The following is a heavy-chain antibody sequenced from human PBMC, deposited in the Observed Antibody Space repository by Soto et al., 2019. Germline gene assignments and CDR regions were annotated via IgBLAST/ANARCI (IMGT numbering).Heavy chain of an antibody. D-gene: IGHD6-13*01. V-gene: IGHV6-1*01. CDR2: TYYRSKWYN. Sequence: KQSQTLSLTCAISGDSVSSNSAAWNGIRQSPSRGLEWLGRTYYRSKWYNDYAVSVNSRITINPDTSKNQFSLQLNSVTPEDTAVYYCARARAAAGINAFDIWGQGTMVTVSS. CDR3: ARARAAAGINAFDI. J-gene: IGHJ3*02. CDR1: GDSVSSNSAA.